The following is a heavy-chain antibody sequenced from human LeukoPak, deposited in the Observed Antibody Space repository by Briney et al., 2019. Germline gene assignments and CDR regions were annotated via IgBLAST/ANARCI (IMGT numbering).Heavy chain of an antibody. J-gene: IGHJ4*02. Sequence: GGSLRLSCAASGFTFSSYAMSWVRQAPGKGLEWVSTINGGGVNTHYADSVGGRFTISRDNSKNTLFLQMNSLRDEDTAVYYCAKDLYSNYGPADYWGQGNLVTVSS. D-gene: IGHD4-11*01. V-gene: IGHV3-23*01. CDR1: GFTFSSYA. CDR3: AKDLYSNYGPADY. CDR2: INGGGVNT.